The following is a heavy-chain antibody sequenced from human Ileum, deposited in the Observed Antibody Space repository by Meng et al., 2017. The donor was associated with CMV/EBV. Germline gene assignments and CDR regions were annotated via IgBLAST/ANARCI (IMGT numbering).Heavy chain of an antibody. V-gene: IGHV4-59*01. D-gene: IGHD5-18*01. J-gene: IGHJ4*02. Sequence: SETLSPTCTVSGGSLSGYYWHWIRQPPGRVLEWFGYVSYSGSTNYNPSLKSRVTISGDTSKNQFSLQLTSVTAADTAVYYCAREYSSSDYWGQGKLVTVSS. CDR2: VSYSGST. CDR1: GGSLSGYY. CDR3: AREYSSSDY.